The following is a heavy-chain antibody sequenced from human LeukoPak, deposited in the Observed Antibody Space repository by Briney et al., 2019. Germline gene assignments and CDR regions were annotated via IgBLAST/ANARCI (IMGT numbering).Heavy chain of an antibody. CDR1: GGSISIYY. CDR3: ARDYFTSYYYYGMDV. D-gene: IGHD2/OR15-2a*01. V-gene: IGHV4-59*01. CDR2: INYSGST. Sequence: SETLSLTCAVSGGSISIYYLNWIRQPPGKGLEWIGYINYSGSTNYNPSLKSRVTISIDTSKNQFSLKLSSVTAADTAVYYCARDYFTSYYYYGMDVWGQGTTVTVSS. J-gene: IGHJ6*02.